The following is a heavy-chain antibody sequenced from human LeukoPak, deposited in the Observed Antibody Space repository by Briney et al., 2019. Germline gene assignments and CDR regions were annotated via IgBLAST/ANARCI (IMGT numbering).Heavy chain of an antibody. D-gene: IGHD3-22*01. CDR3: ARDDESSGYPDY. V-gene: IGHV3-21*01. J-gene: IGHJ4*02. CDR1: GFTFSSYS. Sequence: GGSLRLSCAASGFTFSSYSMNWVRQAPGEGLEWVSSISSSSSYIYYADSVKGRFTISRDNAKNSLYLQMNSLRAEDTAVYYCARDDESSGYPDYWGQGTLVTVSS. CDR2: ISSSSSYI.